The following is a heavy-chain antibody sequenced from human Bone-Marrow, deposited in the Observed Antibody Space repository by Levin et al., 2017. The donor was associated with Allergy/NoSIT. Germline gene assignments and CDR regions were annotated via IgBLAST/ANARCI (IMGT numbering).Heavy chain of an antibody. Sequence: SETLSLTCAVSGGSLSSGGYSSTWIRQPPGKSLEWIGYIYQTGTTYYNPSLESRATISLDRSKNQFSLTLTSVTAADTAVYFSARGLSWSDYHYCDRWGPGILVTVSS. CDR1: GGSLSSGGYS. J-gene: IGHJ5*02. V-gene: IGHV4-30-2*01. CDR3: ARGLSWSDYHYCDR. D-gene: IGHD3-3*01. CDR2: IYQTGTT.